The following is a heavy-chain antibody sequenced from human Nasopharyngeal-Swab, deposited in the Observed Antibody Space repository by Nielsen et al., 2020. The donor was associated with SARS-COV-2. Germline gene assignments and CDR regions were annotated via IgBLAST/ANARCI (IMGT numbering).Heavy chain of an antibody. D-gene: IGHD3-10*01. CDR3: AGSRARIPGYYYGMDV. V-gene: IGHV1-18*01. CDR1: GYTFTSYG. J-gene: IGHJ6*02. CDR2: ISAYNGNT. Sequence: ASVKDTCQASGYTFTSYGISWVRQAPAQGREWMGWISAYNGNTNYAQKLQGRVTMTTDTSTSTAYMELRNLRSDDKAVYYCAGSRARIPGYYYGMDVWGQGTTVTVSS.